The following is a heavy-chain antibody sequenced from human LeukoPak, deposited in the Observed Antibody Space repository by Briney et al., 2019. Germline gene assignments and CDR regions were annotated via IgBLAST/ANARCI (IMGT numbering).Heavy chain of an antibody. J-gene: IGHJ5*02. Sequence: ASVKVSCTASGYTFTGYYMHWVRQAPGQGLEWMGWINPNSGGTNYAQKFQGRVTMTRDMSTSTVYMELSSLRSEDTAVYYCAREITMVRNWFDPWGQGTLVTVSS. D-gene: IGHD3-10*01. CDR2: INPNSGGT. CDR3: AREITMVRNWFDP. CDR1: GYTFTGYY. V-gene: IGHV1-2*02.